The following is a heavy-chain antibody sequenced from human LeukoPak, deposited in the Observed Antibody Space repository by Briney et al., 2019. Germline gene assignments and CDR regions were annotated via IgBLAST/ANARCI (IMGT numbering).Heavy chain of an antibody. CDR2: ISGSGGST. CDR1: GFTVSPNY. V-gene: IGHV3-23*01. J-gene: IGHJ4*02. CDR3: AKLIAVAGYYFDY. D-gene: IGHD6-19*01. Sequence: GGSLRLSCAASGFTVSPNYMTWVRQAPGKGLGWVSAISGSGGSTYYADSVKGRFTISRDNSKNTLYLQMNSLRAEDTAVYYCAKLIAVAGYYFDYWDQGTLVTVSS.